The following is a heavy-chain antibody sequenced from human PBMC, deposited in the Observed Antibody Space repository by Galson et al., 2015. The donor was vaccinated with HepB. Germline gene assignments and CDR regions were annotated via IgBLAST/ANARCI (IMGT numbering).Heavy chain of an antibody. Sequence: SLRLSCAASGFTFSSYWMSWVRQAPGKGLEWVANIKQDGSEKYYVDSVKGRFTISRDNAKNSLYLQMNSLRAEDTAVYHCARTFYYDSSGYYYGNYFDYWGQGTLVTVSS. V-gene: IGHV3-7*01. CDR3: ARTFYYDSSGYYYGNYFDY. CDR1: GFTFSSYW. J-gene: IGHJ4*02. D-gene: IGHD3-22*01. CDR2: IKQDGSEK.